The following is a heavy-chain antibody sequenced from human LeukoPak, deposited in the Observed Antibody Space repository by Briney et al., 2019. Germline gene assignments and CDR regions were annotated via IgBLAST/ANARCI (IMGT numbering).Heavy chain of an antibody. CDR1: GGSISSGGYY. CDR2: IYYSGST. V-gene: IGHV4-31*03. Sequence: TLSLTCTVSGGSISSGGYYWSWIRQHPGKGLEWIGYIYYSGSTYYNPSLKSRVTTSVDTSKNQFSLKLSSVTAADTAVYYCARDYAKAGDYYYMDVWGKGTTVTVSS. CDR3: ARDYAKAGDYYYMDV. D-gene: IGHD4-17*01. J-gene: IGHJ6*03.